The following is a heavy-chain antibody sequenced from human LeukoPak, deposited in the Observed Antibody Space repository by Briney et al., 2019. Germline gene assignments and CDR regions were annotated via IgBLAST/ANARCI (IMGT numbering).Heavy chain of an antibody. J-gene: IGHJ4*02. CDR2: IYSGGST. CDR3: ARGASKPGPPNFDY. V-gene: IGHV3-66*01. CDR1: GFTVSGNY. D-gene: IGHD1-14*01. Sequence: GGSLRLSCAASGFTVSGNYMSWVRQAPGKGLEWVSVIYSGGSTYYADSVKGRFTISRDNSKNTLYLQMNSLRAEDTAVYYCARGASKPGPPNFDYWGQGTLVTVSS.